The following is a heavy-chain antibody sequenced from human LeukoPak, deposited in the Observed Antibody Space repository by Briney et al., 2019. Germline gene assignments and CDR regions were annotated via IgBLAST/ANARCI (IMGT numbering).Heavy chain of an antibody. CDR1: GGSVSSNNW. J-gene: IGHJ4*01. Sequence: SGTLSLTCTVSGGSVSSNNWWSWVRQPPGKGLEWIGEVLHSGSTNSNPSLKSRVTMSIDKSKNQYSLKLTSVTAADTAVYYCATYYDSIGYRFDYWGQGILVTVSS. CDR3: ATYYDSIGYRFDY. CDR2: VLHSGST. V-gene: IGHV4-4*02. D-gene: IGHD3-22*01.